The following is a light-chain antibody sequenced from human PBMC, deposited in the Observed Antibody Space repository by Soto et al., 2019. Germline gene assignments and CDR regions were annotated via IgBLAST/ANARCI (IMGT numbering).Light chain of an antibody. CDR1: SSNIGSNY. J-gene: IGLJ3*02. CDR3: AAWDASLRGWV. CDR2: RDS. Sequence: QSVLTQPPSASGTPGQRVTISCSESSSNIGSNYIYWYQQLPGTAPKLLIYRDSQRPSGVPDRFSGSKSGTSAALAISGLLSEDEADYYCAAWDASLRGWVFGGGTKLTVL. V-gene: IGLV1-47*01.